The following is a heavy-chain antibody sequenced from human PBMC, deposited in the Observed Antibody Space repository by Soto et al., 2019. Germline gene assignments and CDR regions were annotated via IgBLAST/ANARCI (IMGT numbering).Heavy chain of an antibody. CDR3: ARDWASRNHYYYGMDV. Sequence: ASVKVSCKASGYTFTSYGISWVLQAPGQGLEWMGWISAYNGNTNYAQKLQGRVTMTTDTSTSTAYMELRSLRSDDTAVYYCARDWASRNHYYYGMDVWGRGXTVTVYS. CDR1: GYTFTSYG. V-gene: IGHV1-18*04. CDR2: ISAYNGNT. J-gene: IGHJ6*02. D-gene: IGHD3-16*01.